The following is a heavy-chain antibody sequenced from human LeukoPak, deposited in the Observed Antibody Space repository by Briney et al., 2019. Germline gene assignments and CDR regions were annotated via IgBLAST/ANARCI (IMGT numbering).Heavy chain of an antibody. CDR3: ARTSSGWYQPSFDY. Sequence: SVKVSCKASGYTFTSYGISWVRQAPGQGLEWMGGIIPIFGTANYAQKFQGRVTITTDESTSTAYMELSSLRSEDTAVYYCARTSSGWYQPSFDYWGQGTLVTVSS. J-gene: IGHJ4*02. CDR2: IIPIFGTA. D-gene: IGHD6-19*01. V-gene: IGHV1-69*05. CDR1: GYTFTSYG.